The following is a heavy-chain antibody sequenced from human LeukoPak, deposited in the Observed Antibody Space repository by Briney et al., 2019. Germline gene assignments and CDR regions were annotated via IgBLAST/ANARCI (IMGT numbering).Heavy chain of an antibody. V-gene: IGHV1-18*01. J-gene: IGHJ4*02. D-gene: IGHD3-22*01. CDR3: ARESKEGFNTYYYDSSGSDY. CDR1: GYTFTSYG. CDR2: ISVYNGNT. Sequence: GASVKVSCKASGYTFTSYGISWVRQAPGQGLEWMGWISVYNGNTNYAQKLQGRVTMTTDTSTSTAYMELRSLRSDDTAVYYCARESKEGFNTYYYDSSGSDYWGQGTLVTVSS.